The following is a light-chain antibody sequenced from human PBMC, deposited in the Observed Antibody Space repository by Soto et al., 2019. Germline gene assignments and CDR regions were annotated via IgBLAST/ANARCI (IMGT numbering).Light chain of an antibody. CDR1: QDISNY. CDR3: QQYDNLPIT. CDR2: DAS. J-gene: IGKJ5*01. Sequence: DIQMTQSPSSLSASVGDRVTITCQASQDISNYLNWYQQKPGKAPKLLIYDASNLETGVPSRFSGSGSGTDFTFTISSLQAEDMATYYCQQYDNLPITLGQGTRLDIK. V-gene: IGKV1-33*01.